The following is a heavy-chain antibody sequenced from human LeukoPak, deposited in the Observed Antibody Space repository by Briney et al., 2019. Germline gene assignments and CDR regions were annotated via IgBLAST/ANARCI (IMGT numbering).Heavy chain of an antibody. J-gene: IGHJ4*02. V-gene: IGHV4-38-2*02. CDR2: IYHSGRT. Sequence: SETLSLTCTVSGYSISSGYYWGWIRQPPGKGLEWIGSIYHSGRTFYNPSLKSRVTISVDTSKNQFSLKLTSVTAADTAVYYCARDSSRTYFDYWGQGSLVTVSS. CDR1: GYSISSGYY. CDR3: ARDSSRTYFDY. D-gene: IGHD2-2*01.